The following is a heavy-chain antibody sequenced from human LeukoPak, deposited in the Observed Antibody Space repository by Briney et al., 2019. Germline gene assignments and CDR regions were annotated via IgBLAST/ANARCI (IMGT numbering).Heavy chain of an antibody. Sequence: GGSLRLSCAASGFTFSSYSMNWVRQAPGKGLEWVSYISSSSSIYYADSVRGRFTISRDNAKNSLYLQMNSLRAEDTAVYYCARGLQQLVRGYNYYFMDVWGKGTTVTVSS. CDR2: ISSSSSI. J-gene: IGHJ6*03. CDR1: GFTFSSYS. D-gene: IGHD6-13*01. V-gene: IGHV3-48*01. CDR3: ARGLQQLVRGYNYYFMDV.